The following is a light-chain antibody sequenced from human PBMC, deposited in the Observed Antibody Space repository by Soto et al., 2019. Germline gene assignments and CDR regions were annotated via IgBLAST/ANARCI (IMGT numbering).Light chain of an antibody. CDR2: DDS. CDR1: NIGSKS. V-gene: IGLV3-21*02. Sequence: SYELTQPPSVSVAPGQTARITCGGNNIGSKSVHWYQQKPRQAPVLVVYDDSDRPSGIPERFSGSNSGNTATLTISRVEAGDEADYYCQVWDSSSDHLVFGGGTKVTVL. J-gene: IGLJ3*02. CDR3: QVWDSSSDHLV.